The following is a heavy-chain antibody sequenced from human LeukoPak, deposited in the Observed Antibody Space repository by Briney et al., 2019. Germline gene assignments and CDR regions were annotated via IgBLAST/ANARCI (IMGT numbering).Heavy chain of an antibody. Sequence: PGGSLRLSCAASGFTVIINYMSWVRQAPGKGLGWVSVIYSGGSTYYADSVKGRFTISRDNSKNTLYLQMNSLRAEDTAVYYCARDRPHSYYYDSSGSPGDWGQGTLVTVSS. J-gene: IGHJ4*02. V-gene: IGHV3-66*02. D-gene: IGHD3-22*01. CDR1: GFTVIINY. CDR3: ARDRPHSYYYDSSGSPGD. CDR2: IYSGGST.